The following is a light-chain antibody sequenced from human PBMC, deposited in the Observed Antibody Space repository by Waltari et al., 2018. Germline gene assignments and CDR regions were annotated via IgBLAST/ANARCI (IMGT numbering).Light chain of an antibody. J-gene: IGKJ2*01. V-gene: IGKV4-1*01. CDR1: QSVLYSSNNKNY. Sequence: DIVMTQSPDSLAVSLGETATINCKSSQSVLYSSNNKNYLAWYQQKPGQPPKLLIYWASTRESGVPDRFSGSGSETDFTLTISSLQAEDVAVYYCQQYYSSLPYTFGQGTKLEIK. CDR3: QQYYSSLPYT. CDR2: WAS.